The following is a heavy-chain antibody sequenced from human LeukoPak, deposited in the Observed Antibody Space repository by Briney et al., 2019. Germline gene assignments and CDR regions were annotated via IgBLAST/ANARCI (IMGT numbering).Heavy chain of an antibody. V-gene: IGHV4-39*07. CDR1: GGSISSSSYY. Sequence: PSETLSLTCTVSGGSISSSSYYWGWIRQPPGKGLEWIGSIYYSGSTYYNPSLKSRVTISVDTSKNQFSLKLSSVTAADTAVYYCARVIVSWFDPWGQGTLVTVSS. CDR2: IYYSGST. D-gene: IGHD2-15*01. CDR3: ARVIVSWFDP. J-gene: IGHJ5*02.